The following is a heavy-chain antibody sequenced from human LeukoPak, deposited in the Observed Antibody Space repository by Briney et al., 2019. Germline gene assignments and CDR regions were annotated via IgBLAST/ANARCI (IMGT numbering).Heavy chain of an antibody. CDR1: GXSVTSTNW. Sequence: SETLSLTYDVSGXSVTSTNWWTWVRQPPGKGLEWIGEVHLDGRTSYNPSLKSRLIMSVDLPENHISLKLTSVTAADTAVYYCAREGGFYRPLDYSGQGTLVTVSS. CDR2: VHLDGRT. CDR3: AREGGFYRPLDY. J-gene: IGHJ4*02. D-gene: IGHD3-3*01. V-gene: IGHV4-4*02.